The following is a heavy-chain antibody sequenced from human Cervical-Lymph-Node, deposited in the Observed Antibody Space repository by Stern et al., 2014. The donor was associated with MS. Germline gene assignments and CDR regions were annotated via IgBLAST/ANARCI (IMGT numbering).Heavy chain of an antibody. D-gene: IGHD3-3*01. CDR2: ISDGGDTI. Sequence: VQLVQSGGGLVKPGGSLRLSCATSGFTFSDYYMSWIRQAPGKGLEWVSYISDGGDTIYYADSVKGRFTISRDDAKNSLHLQMNSLRVEDTAVYYCVREGAEWSRGYWGQGTLVTVSS. CDR1: GFTFSDYY. V-gene: IGHV3-11*01. J-gene: IGHJ4*02. CDR3: VREGAEWSRGY.